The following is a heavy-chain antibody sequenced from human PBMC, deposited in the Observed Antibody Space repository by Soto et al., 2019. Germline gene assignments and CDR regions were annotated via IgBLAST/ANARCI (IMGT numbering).Heavy chain of an antibody. CDR1: GFPFSSYV. CDR2: ISGGGSNT. V-gene: IGHV3-23*01. CDR3: AKYSNKYSSSLRGPYFGY. Sequence: EVQLLESGGGLVQRGGSLRLSCAASGFPFSSYVMSWFRQAPGKGLEWVSGISGGGSNTFYADSVKGRFTISRDNSKNTLLLQMSSLGAEHTAVYYFAKYSNKYSSSLRGPYFGYWGQGIGVTVSS. J-gene: IGHJ4*02. D-gene: IGHD4-4*01.